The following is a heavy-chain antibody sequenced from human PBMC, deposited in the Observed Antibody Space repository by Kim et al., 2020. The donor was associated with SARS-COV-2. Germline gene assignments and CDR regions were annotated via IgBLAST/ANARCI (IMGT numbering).Heavy chain of an antibody. J-gene: IGHJ4*02. V-gene: IGHV3-7*01. CDR2: SGT. Sequence: SGTSYRESVKGRFTIAGDNGKTSLYMQVNSLRADDTAVYHCARGGSWTFDCWGRGTLVTVSS. D-gene: IGHD1-1*01. CDR3: ARGGSWTFDC.